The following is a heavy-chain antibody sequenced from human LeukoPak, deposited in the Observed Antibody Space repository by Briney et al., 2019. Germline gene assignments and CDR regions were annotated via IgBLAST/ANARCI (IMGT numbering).Heavy chain of an antibody. V-gene: IGHV3-11*01. J-gene: IGHJ5*02. Sequence: GGSLRLSCAASGFTFNDYYMSWIRQAPGKGLEWLSYINIGGTNTHYAGSVKGRFTISRDNAKKSLYLEMNNLRAEDTAVYYCATDGAGFDTWGQGVLVTVSS. CDR1: GFTFNDYY. CDR2: INIGGTNT. CDR3: ATDGAGFDT.